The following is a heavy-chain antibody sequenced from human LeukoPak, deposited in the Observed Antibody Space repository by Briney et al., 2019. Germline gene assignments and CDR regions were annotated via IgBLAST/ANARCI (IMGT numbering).Heavy chain of an antibody. J-gene: IGHJ4*02. V-gene: IGHV1-46*01. Sequence: ASVKVSCKASGYTFTSYYMHWVRQAPGQGLEWMGIINPSGGSTSYAQKFQGRVTMTRDTSTNTVYMELRSLRSDDTAVYYCARDLFSRRMNYYGSGSYFAYWGQGTLVAVSS. CDR1: GYTFTSYY. D-gene: IGHD3-10*01. CDR2: INPSGGST. CDR3: ARDLFSRRMNYYGSGSYFAY.